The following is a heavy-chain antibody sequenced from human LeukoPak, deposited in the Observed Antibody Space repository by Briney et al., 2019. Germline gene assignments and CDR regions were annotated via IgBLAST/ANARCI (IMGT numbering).Heavy chain of an antibody. Sequence: SETLSLTCTVSGYSISSGYYWGWIPQPPGKGLEWIGSIYHSGSTYYNPSLKSRVTISVDTSKNQFSLKLNSVTAADTAVYYCARAAIYYDSSGYYYWGQGTLVTVSS. CDR3: ARAAIYYDSSGYYY. CDR1: GYSISSGYY. D-gene: IGHD3-22*01. J-gene: IGHJ4*02. CDR2: IYHSGST. V-gene: IGHV4-38-2*02.